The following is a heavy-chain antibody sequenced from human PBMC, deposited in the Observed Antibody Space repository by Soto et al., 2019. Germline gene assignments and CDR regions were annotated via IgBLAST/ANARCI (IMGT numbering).Heavy chain of an antibody. V-gene: IGHV1-69*13. CDR1: GGTFSSYA. Sequence: SVKLSCKASGGTFSSYAISWVRQAPGQGLEWMGGIIPIFGTANYAQKFQGRVTITADESTSTAYMELSSLRSEDTAVYYCARHGIAAAGTYYGMDVWGQGTTVTVSS. CDR3: ARHGIAAAGTYYGMDV. J-gene: IGHJ6*02. CDR2: IIPIFGTA. D-gene: IGHD6-13*01.